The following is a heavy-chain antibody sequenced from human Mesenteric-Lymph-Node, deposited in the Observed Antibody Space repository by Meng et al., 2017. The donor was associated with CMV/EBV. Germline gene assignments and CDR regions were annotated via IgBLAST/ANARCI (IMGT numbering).Heavy chain of an antibody. D-gene: IGHD6-6*01. Sequence: GGSLRLSCAASGFTFDDYAMNWVRQAPGKGLEWVSLISWDGGSTYDADSVKGRITISRDNSKNSLYMQMNSLRTEDTALYYCAISTSSSSELDYWGQGTTVTVSS. CDR3: AISTSSSSELDY. CDR1: GFTFDDYA. V-gene: IGHV3-43*01. CDR2: ISWDGGST. J-gene: IGHJ6*02.